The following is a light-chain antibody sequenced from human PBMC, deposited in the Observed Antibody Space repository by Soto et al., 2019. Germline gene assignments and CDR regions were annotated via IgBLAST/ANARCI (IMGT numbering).Light chain of an antibody. Sequence: EIVLTQSPGTLYLFPGERATLSCRASQSVSDFLAWYQQKPGQAPRLLIYDAAKSAPGIPARFSGSGSETDFTITISRLEPEASAVNYCQQRSNWPIFTFGPGTKV. V-gene: IGKV3-11*01. J-gene: IGKJ3*01. CDR1: QSVSDF. CDR3: QQRSNWPIFT. CDR2: DAA.